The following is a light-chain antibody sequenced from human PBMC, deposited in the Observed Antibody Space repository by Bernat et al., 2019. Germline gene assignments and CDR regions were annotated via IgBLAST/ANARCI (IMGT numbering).Light chain of an antibody. CDR3: QQYVSSPWT. V-gene: IGKV3-20*01. J-gene: IGKJ1*01. CDR1: QSVSSSY. Sequence: EIVLTQSPGTLSLPPGERATLSCRASQSVSSSYLAWYQQKPGQAPRLLIYGASSRATGIPDRFSGSGSGTYFTLTISRLETEYFAVYYCQQYVSSPWTFGQGTKVEIK. CDR2: GAS.